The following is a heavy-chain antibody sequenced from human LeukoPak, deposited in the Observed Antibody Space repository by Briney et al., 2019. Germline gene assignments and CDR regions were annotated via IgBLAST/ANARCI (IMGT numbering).Heavy chain of an antibody. J-gene: IGHJ4*02. Sequence: KPGGSLRLSCAASGFTFSSYSMNWVRQAPGKGLEWVSSISSSSSYIYYADSVKGRFTISRDNAKNSLYLQMNSLRAEDTAVYYCARGKLRFLEWEPVSVDYWGQGTLVTVSS. CDR3: ARGKLRFLEWEPVSVDY. V-gene: IGHV3-21*01. CDR1: GFTFSSYS. D-gene: IGHD3-3*01. CDR2: ISSSSSYI.